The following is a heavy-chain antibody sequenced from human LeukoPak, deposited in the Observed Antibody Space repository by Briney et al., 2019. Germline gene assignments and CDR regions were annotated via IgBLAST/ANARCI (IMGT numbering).Heavy chain of an antibody. D-gene: IGHD2-2*01. V-gene: IGHV1-69*05. CDR2: IIPIFGTA. J-gene: IGHJ4*02. Sequence: SVKVSCKASGGTFSSYAISWVRQAPGQGLEWMGGIIPIFGTANYAQKFQGRVTMTRDISTSTVDMELSSLRSEDTAVYYCARARPGYCISTSCFFDYWGQGTLVTVSS. CDR3: ARARPGYCISTSCFFDY. CDR1: GGTFSSYA.